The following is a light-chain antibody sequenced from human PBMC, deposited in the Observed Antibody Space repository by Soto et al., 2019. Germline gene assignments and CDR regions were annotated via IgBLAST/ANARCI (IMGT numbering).Light chain of an antibody. CDR2: GAP. CDR1: QSVRSSY. CDR3: QQYDSSHLMYT. J-gene: IGKJ2*01. Sequence: EIVLTQSPGTLSLSPGERATLSCRASQSVRSSYLAWYLQKPYQATRLLIYGAPSRATSIPDRFSGSGYRTDFTLIISRMEPEDFAVYSCQQYDSSHLMYTFGQGTKLEFK. V-gene: IGKV3-20*01.